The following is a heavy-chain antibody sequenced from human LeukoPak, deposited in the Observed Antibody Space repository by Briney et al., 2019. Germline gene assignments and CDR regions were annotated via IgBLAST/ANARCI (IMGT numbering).Heavy chain of an antibody. D-gene: IGHD6-13*01. Sequence: SETLSLTCAVYGGSFSGYYWSWIRQPPGKGLEWIGEINHSGSTNYNPSLKSRVTISVDTSKNQFSLKLSSVTAADTAVYYCARGRCSSSWYSDYWGQGTLVTVSS. CDR3: ARGRCSSSWYSDY. V-gene: IGHV4-34*01. CDR2: INHSGST. CDR1: GGSFSGYY. J-gene: IGHJ4*02.